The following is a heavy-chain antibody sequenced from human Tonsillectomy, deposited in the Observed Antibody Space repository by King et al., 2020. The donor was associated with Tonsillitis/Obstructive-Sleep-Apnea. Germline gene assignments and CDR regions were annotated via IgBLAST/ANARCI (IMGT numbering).Heavy chain of an antibody. CDR3: AREHEGCFDP. J-gene: IGHJ5*02. V-gene: IGHV3-53*01. CDR1: GFTVSNNY. D-gene: IGHD4/OR15-4a*01. Sequence: VQLVESGGGLIQPGGSLRLSCAASGFTVSNNYMTWVRQAPGKGLEWVSVIYSGGNTYYADSVKGRFTLSRDNSKNTLYLQMNSLRAEDTAIYYCAREHEGCFDPWGQGTLVTVSS. CDR2: IYSGGNT.